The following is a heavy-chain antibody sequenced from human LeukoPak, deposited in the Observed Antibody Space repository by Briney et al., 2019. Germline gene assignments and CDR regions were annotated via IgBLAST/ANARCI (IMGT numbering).Heavy chain of an antibody. J-gene: IGHJ4*02. CDR3: APFNHDQNMFDQ. V-gene: IGHV1-2*02. CDR1: GYTFTDYY. D-gene: IGHD2/OR15-2a*01. Sequence: APVKVSCKASGYTFTDYYMHWVRQAPGQGLEWMGWVIPSSGGTTYAEEFQDRVAMTRDTSISTAYMELTRLTSDDTAVYYCAPFNHDQNMFDQWGQGTLVTVSS. CDR2: VIPSSGGT.